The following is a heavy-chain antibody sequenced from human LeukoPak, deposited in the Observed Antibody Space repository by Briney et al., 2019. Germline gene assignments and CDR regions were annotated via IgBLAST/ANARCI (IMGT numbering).Heavy chain of an antibody. J-gene: IGHJ6*04. CDR2: INTNTGNP. Sequence: ASVKVSCKASGYTFTTYAMNWVRQAPGQGLEWMGWINTNTGNPTYAQGFTGRFVFSLDTSVSTAYLQISSLKAEDTAVYYCAREYCSSTSCPGDVWGKGTTVTVSS. V-gene: IGHV7-4-1*02. D-gene: IGHD2-2*01. CDR3: AREYCSSTSCPGDV. CDR1: GYTFTTYA.